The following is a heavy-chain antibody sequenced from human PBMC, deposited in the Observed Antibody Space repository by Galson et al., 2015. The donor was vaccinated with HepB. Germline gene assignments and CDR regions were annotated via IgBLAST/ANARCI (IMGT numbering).Heavy chain of an antibody. CDR1: GFTLSSYA. CDR2: ISYDGSNK. J-gene: IGHJ4*02. CDR3: ARDHYDFWSGYYTPHFDY. Sequence: SLRLSCAASGFTLSSYAMHWVRQAPGKGLEWVAVISYDGSNKYYADSVKGRFTISRDNSKNTLYLQMNSLRAEDTAVYYCARDHYDFWSGYYTPHFDYWGQGTLVTVSS. D-gene: IGHD3-3*01. V-gene: IGHV3-30-3*01.